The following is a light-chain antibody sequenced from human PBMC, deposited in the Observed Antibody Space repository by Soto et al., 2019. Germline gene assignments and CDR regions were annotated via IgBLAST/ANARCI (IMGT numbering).Light chain of an antibody. Sequence: DIQLTQSPPSLSASVGDKVTITCRASQNIGTTLNWYQLRPGKAPKLLIYVTSTLHTGVPSRFSGSGSGSDFTLTINNLQPEDFATYSCQQTHSTPTFGQGTNVEIK. CDR2: VTS. V-gene: IGKV1-39*01. CDR3: QQTHSTPT. J-gene: IGKJ1*01. CDR1: QNIGTT.